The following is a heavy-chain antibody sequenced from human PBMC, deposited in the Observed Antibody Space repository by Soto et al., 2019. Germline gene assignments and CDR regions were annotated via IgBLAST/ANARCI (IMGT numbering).Heavy chain of an antibody. V-gene: IGHV3-33*01. D-gene: IGHD2-15*01. CDR3: ARGHRYCSGGSCYPRDAFDI. CDR1: GFTFSSYG. Sequence: WGSLRLSCAASGFTFSSYGMHGFRQSPGKGLEWVAVIWYDGSNKYYADSVKGRFTISRDNSKNTLYLQMNSLRAEDTAVYYCARGHRYCSGGSCYPRDAFDIWGQGTMVTVSS. J-gene: IGHJ3*02. CDR2: IWYDGSNK.